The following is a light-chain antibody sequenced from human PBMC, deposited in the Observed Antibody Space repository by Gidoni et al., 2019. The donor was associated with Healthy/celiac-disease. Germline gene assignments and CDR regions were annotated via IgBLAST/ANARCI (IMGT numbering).Light chain of an antibody. CDR1: KLGDKY. CDR2: QDS. J-gene: IGLJ2*01. V-gene: IGLV3-1*01. CDR3: QAWDSSTVV. Sequence: SYDLTQPPSVSVSPGQTASITCSGDKLGDKYACWYQQKPGQSPVPVIYQDSKRPSGIPERFSGSNSGNTATLTISGTQAMDEADYYCQAWDSSTVVFGGGTKLTVL.